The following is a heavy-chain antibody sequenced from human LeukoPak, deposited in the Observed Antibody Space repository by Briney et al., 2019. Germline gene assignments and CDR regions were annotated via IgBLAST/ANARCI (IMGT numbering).Heavy chain of an antibody. D-gene: IGHD1-7*01. J-gene: IGHJ4*02. CDR2: IYYSGST. CDR3: ARDPNWNYGFDY. CDR1: GGSISSYY. V-gene: IGHV4-59*01. Sequence: PSETLSLTCTVSGGSISSYYWSWLRQPPGKGLEWIGYIYYSGSTNYNPSLKSRVTISVDTSKNQFSLKLSSVTAADTAVYYCARDPNWNYGFDYWGQGTLVTVSS.